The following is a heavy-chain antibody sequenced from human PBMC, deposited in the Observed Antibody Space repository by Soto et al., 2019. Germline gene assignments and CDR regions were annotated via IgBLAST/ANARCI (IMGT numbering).Heavy chain of an antibody. D-gene: IGHD3-10*01. CDR2: INSGGSLI. Sequence: EVQLVESGGGLVQPGGSLRLSCVGSGFRFNEYEINWVRQAPGKGLEWIAYINSGGSLIYYAASVKGRFTIFRDNYKDSVYLQMNSLRADDTALYYCARETSYGQSATIVGEFWGQGTLVTVSS. J-gene: IGHJ4*02. V-gene: IGHV3-48*03. CDR3: ARETSYGQSATIVGEF. CDR1: GFRFNEYE.